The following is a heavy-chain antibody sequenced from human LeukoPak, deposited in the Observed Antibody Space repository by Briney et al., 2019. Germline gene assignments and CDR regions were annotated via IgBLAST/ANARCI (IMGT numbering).Heavy chain of an antibody. CDR2: ISAYNGNT. CDR1: GYDFINYG. V-gene: IGHV1-18*01. D-gene: IGHD2-2*02. J-gene: IGHJ3*02. CDR3: ARGAPYCSSTSCYKMRGAFDI. Sequence: ASVKVSCKASGYDFINYGISWVRQAPGQGLEWMGWISAYNGNTNYAQKLQGRVTMTTDTSTSTAYMELRSLRSDDTAVYYCARGAPYCSSTSCYKMRGAFDIWGQGTMVTVSS.